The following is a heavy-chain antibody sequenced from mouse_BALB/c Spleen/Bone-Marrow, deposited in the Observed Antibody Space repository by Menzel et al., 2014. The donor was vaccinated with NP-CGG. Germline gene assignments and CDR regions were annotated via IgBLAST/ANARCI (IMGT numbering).Heavy chain of an antibody. J-gene: IGHJ3*01. CDR3: GRGNYDYDSWFGY. D-gene: IGHD2-4*01. CDR2: INPYNGDP. V-gene: IGHV1-37*01. CDR1: GYSFTGYF. Sequence: VHVEQSGPELVKPGASVKISCEASGYSFTGYFMNWMKQSHGKSLEWIGRINPYNGDPFYNQKFKGKATLTVDKSSSTAHMELLSLTSEDSAVYYCGRGNYDYDSWFGYWGQGTLVTVSA.